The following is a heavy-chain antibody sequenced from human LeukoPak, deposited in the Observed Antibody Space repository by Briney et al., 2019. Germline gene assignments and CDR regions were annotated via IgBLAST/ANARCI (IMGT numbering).Heavy chain of an antibody. CDR2: IYYSGST. J-gene: IGHJ4*02. V-gene: IGHV4-39*01. CDR3: ATLTTVVTAYYFDH. CDR1: GGSISSSSYY. D-gene: IGHD4-23*01. Sequence: PSETLSLTCTVSGGSISSSSYYWGWIRQPLGKGLEWIGSIYYSGSTCYNPSLKSRVTISVDTSKNQFSLKLSSVTAADTAVYYCATLTTVVTAYYFDHWGQGTLVTVSS.